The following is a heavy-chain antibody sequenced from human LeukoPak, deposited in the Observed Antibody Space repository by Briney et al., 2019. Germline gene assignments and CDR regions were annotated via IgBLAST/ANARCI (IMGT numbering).Heavy chain of an antibody. CDR2: IYYSGST. V-gene: IGHV4-59*01. CDR3: ARVGGSGSFGNWFDP. J-gene: IGHJ5*02. D-gene: IGHD3-10*01. CDR1: GGSISSYS. Sequence: SETLSLTCTVSGGSISSYSWSWIRQPPGKGLGWIGYIYYSGSTNYNPSLKSRVTISVDTSKNQFSLKLSSVTAADTAVYYCARVGGSGSFGNWFDPWGQGTLVTVSS.